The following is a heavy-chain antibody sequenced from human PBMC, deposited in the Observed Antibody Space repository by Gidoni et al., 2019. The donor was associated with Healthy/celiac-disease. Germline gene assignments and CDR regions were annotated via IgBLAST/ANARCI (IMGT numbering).Heavy chain of an antibody. V-gene: IGHV3-30-3*01. J-gene: IGHJ3*02. CDR1: GFTCSSYA. CDR2: ISYDGSNK. Sequence: QVQLVESGGGVVQPGRSLRLSCAASGFTCSSYAMHWVRQAPGKGLEWVAVISYDGSNKDYADSVKGRFTISRDNSKNTLYLQMNSLRAEDTAVYYCARDGYEGDIVVVPIWGQGTMVTVSS. CDR3: ARDGYEGDIVVVPI. D-gene: IGHD2-2*01.